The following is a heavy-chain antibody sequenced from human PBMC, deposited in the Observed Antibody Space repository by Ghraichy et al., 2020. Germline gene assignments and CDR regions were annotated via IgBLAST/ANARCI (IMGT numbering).Heavy chain of an antibody. V-gene: IGHV4-34*01. CDR1: GSSFSGYY. CDR2: INHSGST. J-gene: IGHJ3*01. CDR3: ARGHDYGAKTGGAVFDF. D-gene: IGHD4-17*01. Sequence: ETLSLTCAVYGSSFSGYYWSWIRQPPGKGLEWIGEINHSGSTNHNPSLKSRVTTSVDTSKNQVSLNLSSVTAADTAVYYCARGHDYGAKTGGAVFDFWGQGTMVTVSS.